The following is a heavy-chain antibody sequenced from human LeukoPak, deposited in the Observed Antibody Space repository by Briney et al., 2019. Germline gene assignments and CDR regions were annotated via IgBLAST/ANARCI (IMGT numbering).Heavy chain of an antibody. CDR3: AKDRNGYFQH. CDR1: GFTFSSYG. J-gene: IGHJ1*01. D-gene: IGHD2-8*01. CDR2: ISYDGSNK. Sequence: PGGSLRLSCAASGFTFSSYGMHWVRQAPGKGLEWVAVISYDGSNKYYADSVKGRFTISRDNSKNTLYLQMNSLRAEDTAVYYCAKDRNGYFQHWGQGTLVTVSS. V-gene: IGHV3-30*18.